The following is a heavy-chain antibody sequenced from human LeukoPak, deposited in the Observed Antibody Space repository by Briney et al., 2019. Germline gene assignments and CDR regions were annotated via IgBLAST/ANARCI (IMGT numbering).Heavy chain of an antibody. CDR2: FDPEDGET. Sequence: ASVKVSCKVSGYTLSELSMHWARQAPGKGLEWMGGFDPEDGETIYAQKFQGRVTITADKSTSTAYMELSSLRSEDTAVYYCARAKSETGTTIIFEDAFDIWGQGTMVTVSS. J-gene: IGHJ3*02. V-gene: IGHV1-24*01. D-gene: IGHD1-1*01. CDR3: ARAKSETGTTIIFEDAFDI. CDR1: GYTLSELS.